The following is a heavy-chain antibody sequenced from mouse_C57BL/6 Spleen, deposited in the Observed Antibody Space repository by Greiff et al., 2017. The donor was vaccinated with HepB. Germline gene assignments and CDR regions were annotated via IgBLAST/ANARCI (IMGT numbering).Heavy chain of an antibody. J-gene: IGHJ1*03. D-gene: IGHD1-1*01. CDR1: GYTFTDYE. CDR3: TRSGLLRSPGYFDV. Sequence: QVQLQQSGAELVRPGASVTLSCKASGYTFTDYEMHWVKQTPVHGLEWIGAIDPETGGTAYNQKFKGKAILTADKSSSTAYMELRSLTSEDSAVYYCTRSGLLRSPGYFDVWGTGTTVTVSS. V-gene: IGHV1-15*01. CDR2: IDPETGGT.